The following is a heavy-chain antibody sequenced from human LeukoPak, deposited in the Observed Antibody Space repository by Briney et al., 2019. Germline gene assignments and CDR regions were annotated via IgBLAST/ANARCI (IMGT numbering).Heavy chain of an antibody. CDR1: GGSISSGSYY. CDR3: ARATDDYGDYDDYYYYMDV. J-gene: IGHJ6*03. CDR2: IYTSGST. V-gene: IGHV4-61*02. D-gene: IGHD4-17*01. Sequence: SQTLSLTCTVSGGSISSGSYYWSWIRQPAGKGLEWIGRIYTSGSTNYNPSLKSRVTISVDTSKNQFSLKLSSVTAADTAVYYCARATDDYGDYDDYYYYMDVWGKGTTVTISS.